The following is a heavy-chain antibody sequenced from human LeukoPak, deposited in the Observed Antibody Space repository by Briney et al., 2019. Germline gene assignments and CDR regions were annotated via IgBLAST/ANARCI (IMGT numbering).Heavy chain of an antibody. V-gene: IGHV3-23*01. D-gene: IGHD6-13*01. CDR2: ISGSGGST. CDR1: GFTFSSYA. Sequence: PGGSLRLSCAASGFTFSSYAMSWVRQAPGKGLEWVSAISGSGGSTYYADSVKGRFTISRDNSKNTLYLQMNSLRAEDTAVYYRAKDRQSIAAAGGDYWGQGTLVTVSS. CDR3: AKDRQSIAAAGGDY. J-gene: IGHJ4*02.